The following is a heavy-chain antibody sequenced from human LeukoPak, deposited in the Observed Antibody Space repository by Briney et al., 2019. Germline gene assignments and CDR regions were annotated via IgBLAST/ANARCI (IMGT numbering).Heavy chain of an antibody. CDR2: INHSGST. D-gene: IGHD3-3*01. J-gene: IGHJ4*02. CDR3: ARGRFPDLEWSRHFDY. V-gene: IGHV4-34*01. Sequence: PSETLSLTCAVYVGSFSGYYWSSIRQPPGHGLKWIGEINHSGSTNYNPSLKSRVTISVDTSKNQFSLKLGSVAAADTAVYYCARGRFPDLEWSRHFDYWGQGTLVTVSS. CDR1: VGSFSGYY.